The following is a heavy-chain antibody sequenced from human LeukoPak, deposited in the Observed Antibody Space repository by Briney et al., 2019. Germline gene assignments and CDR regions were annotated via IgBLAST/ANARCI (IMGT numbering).Heavy chain of an antibody. Sequence: SVKVSCKASGGTFSSYAISWVRQAPGQGLEWMGRIIPILGIANYAQKFQGRVTITADKSTSTAYMELSSLRSEDTAVYYCASQAAGTSAGAFDIWGQGTMVTVSS. D-gene: IGHD6-13*01. V-gene: IGHV1-69*04. CDR2: IIPILGIA. J-gene: IGHJ3*02. CDR1: GGTFSSYA. CDR3: ASQAAGTSAGAFDI.